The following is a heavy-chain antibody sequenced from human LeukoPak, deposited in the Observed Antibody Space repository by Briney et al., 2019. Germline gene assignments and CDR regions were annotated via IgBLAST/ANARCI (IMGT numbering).Heavy chain of an antibody. CDR1: GFTFSSYA. D-gene: IGHD2-2*01. CDR2: ISYDGSNK. CDR3: ARDIVVVPAADERTPTNYYYYGMDV. V-gene: IGHV3-30*04. J-gene: IGHJ6*02. Sequence: GGSLRLSCAASGFTFSSYAMHWVRQAPGKGLEWVAVISYDGSNKYYADSVKGRLTISRDNSKNALYLQTNSLRAEDMAVYYCARDIVVVPAADERTPTNYYYYGMDVWGQGTTVTVSS.